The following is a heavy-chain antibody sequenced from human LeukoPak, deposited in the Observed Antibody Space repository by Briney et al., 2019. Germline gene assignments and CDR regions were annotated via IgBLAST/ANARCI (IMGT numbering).Heavy chain of an antibody. CDR3: AREYDSRARFDS. J-gene: IGHJ4*02. V-gene: IGHV3-21*05. Sequence: PGGSLRLSCAVSGDAFTRHTMNWVRRAPGEGLEGISYIRSTGDYIYYADSVKGRFTISRDNARTSVYLQMNSLRVEDTAIYYCAREYDSRARFDSWGQGTLVTVSS. CDR1: GDAFTRHT. CDR2: IRSTGDYI. D-gene: IGHD6-13*01.